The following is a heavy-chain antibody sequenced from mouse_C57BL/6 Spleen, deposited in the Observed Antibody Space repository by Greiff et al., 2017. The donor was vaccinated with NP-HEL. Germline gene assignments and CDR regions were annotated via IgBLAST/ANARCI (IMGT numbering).Heavy chain of an antibody. CDR3: ATKLVLFDY. V-gene: IGHV1-50*01. CDR2: IDPSDSYT. J-gene: IGHJ2*01. Sequence: QVQLQQPGAELVKPGASVKLSCKASGYTFTSYWMQWVKQRPGQGLEWIGEIDPSDSYTNYNQKFKGKATLTVDTSSSTAYMQLSSLTSEDSAVYYCATKLVLFDYWGQGTTLTVSS. D-gene: IGHD1-3*01. CDR1: GYTFTSYW.